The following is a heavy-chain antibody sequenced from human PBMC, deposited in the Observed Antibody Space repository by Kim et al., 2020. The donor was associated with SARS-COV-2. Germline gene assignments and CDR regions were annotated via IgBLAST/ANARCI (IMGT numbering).Heavy chain of an antibody. V-gene: IGHV1-8*01. D-gene: IGHD6-13*01. CDR1: GYSFTSYD. J-gene: IGHJ4*02. Sequence: ASVKVSCKASGYSFTSYDINWVRQATGQGLEWMGWMNPNSGTTCYAQKSQGRATITRNTSISTAYMELSSLRSEDTAVYFCASDPPPWRSSSLDSDYWGQGALVTVSS. CDR3: ASDPPPWRSSSLDSDY. CDR2: MNPNSGTT.